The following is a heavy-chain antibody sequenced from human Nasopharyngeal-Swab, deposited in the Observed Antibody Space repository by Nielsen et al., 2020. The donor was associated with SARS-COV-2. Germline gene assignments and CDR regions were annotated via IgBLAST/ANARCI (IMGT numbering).Heavy chain of an antibody. CDR2: ISAYNGNT. CDR1: GYTFTSYG. Sequence: ASVKVSCKASGYTFTSYGISRVRQAPGQGLEWMGWISAYNGNTNYAQKLQGRVTMTTDASTSTAYMELRSLRSDDTAVYYCARVGPDIVVVVAAAPDYWGQGTLVTVSS. V-gene: IGHV1-18*01. CDR3: ARVGPDIVVVVAAAPDY. J-gene: IGHJ4*02. D-gene: IGHD2-15*01.